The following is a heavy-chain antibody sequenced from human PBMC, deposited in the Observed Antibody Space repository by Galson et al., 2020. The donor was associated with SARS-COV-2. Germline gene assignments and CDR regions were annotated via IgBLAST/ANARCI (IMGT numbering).Heavy chain of an antibody. CDR1: GYTFTSYD. Sequence: ASVKVSCKASGYTFTSYDINWVRQATGQGLEWMGWMNPNSGNTGYAQKFQGRVTMTRNTSISTAYMELSSLRSEDTAVYYCARGRYFDWFEDYYFGMDVWGQGTTVTSP. D-gene: IGHD3-9*01. J-gene: IGHJ6*02. CDR2: MNPNSGNT. V-gene: IGHV1-8*01. CDR3: ARGRYFDWFEDYYFGMDV.